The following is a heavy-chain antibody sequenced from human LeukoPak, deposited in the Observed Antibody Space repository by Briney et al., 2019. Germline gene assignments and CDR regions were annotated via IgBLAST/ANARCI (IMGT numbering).Heavy chain of an antibody. D-gene: IGHD6-13*01. CDR3: ARRRSSSSSWYGQFDY. CDR1: GGTFSSYA. J-gene: IGHJ4*02. V-gene: IGHV1-69*13. Sequence: SVKVSCKASGGTFSSYAISWVRQAPGQGLEWMGGIIPIFGTANYAQKFQGRVTITAEQSTRTACMELSSLRSEDTAVYYCARRRSSSSSWYGQFDYCGQGTLVTVSS. CDR2: IIPIFGTA.